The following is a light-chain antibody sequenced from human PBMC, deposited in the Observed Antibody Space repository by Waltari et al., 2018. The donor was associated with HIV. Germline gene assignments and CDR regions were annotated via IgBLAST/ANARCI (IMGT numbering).Light chain of an antibody. CDR2: EDN. CDR3: YSTDDSGNPLAG. V-gene: IGLV3-10*01. Sequence: SYELTQPPSVSVSPGQTARITCSGDALPRKYAFWYQQKSGQAPVLVIYEDNRRPSGIPEGFSGASSGTMATLTISGAQVEDEGDYYCYSTDDSGNPLAGFGGGTQLTVL. J-gene: IGLJ7*01. CDR1: ALPRKY.